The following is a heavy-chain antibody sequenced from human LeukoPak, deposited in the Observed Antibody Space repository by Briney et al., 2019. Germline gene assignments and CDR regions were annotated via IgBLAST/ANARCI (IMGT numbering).Heavy chain of an antibody. CDR3: ARLCLFEVGATPVGYYFDY. Sequence: EPSETLSLTCTVSGGSISSGGYYWSWIRQHPGKGLEWIGYIYYSGSTNYNPSLKSRVTISADTSKNQFSLKLSSVTAADTAVYYCARLCLFEVGATPVGYYFDYWGQGTLVTVSS. CDR2: IYYSGST. D-gene: IGHD1-26*01. V-gene: IGHV4-61*08. J-gene: IGHJ4*02. CDR1: GGSISSGGYY.